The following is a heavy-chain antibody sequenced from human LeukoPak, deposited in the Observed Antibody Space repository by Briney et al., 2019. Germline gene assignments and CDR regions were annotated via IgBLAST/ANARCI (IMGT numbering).Heavy chain of an antibody. J-gene: IGHJ5*02. CDR1: GYNFTIYW. D-gene: IGHD3-16*01. CDR2: IYPGDSDT. CDR3: AIFDFLFGEIDNWFDP. V-gene: IGHV5-51*01. Sequence: GESLQISCQGSGYNFTIYWIGWVRQMPGKGLEWMGIIYPGDSDTRYSPSFQGQVTISADKSISTAYLQWSSLKASDTAMYYCAIFDFLFGEIDNWFDPWGQGTQVTVSS.